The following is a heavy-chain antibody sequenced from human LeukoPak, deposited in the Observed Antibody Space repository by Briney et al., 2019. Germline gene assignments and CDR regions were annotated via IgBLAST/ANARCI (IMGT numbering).Heavy chain of an antibody. V-gene: IGHV1-8*01. CDR3: ARERYYYGSGQGNWFDP. D-gene: IGHD3-10*01. Sequence: ASVKVSCKASGYTFTSYDINWVRQATGQGLEWMGWMNPNSGNTGYAQKFQGRVTMTRNTSISTAYMELSSLRSEDTAVCYCARERYYYGSGQGNWFDPWGQGTLVTVSS. CDR1: GYTFTSYD. CDR2: MNPNSGNT. J-gene: IGHJ5*02.